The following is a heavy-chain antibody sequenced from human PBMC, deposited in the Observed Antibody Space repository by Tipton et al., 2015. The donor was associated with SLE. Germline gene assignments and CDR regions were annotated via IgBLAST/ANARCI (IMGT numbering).Heavy chain of an antibody. Sequence: TLSLTCAVYGGSFSGYYWSWIRQPPGKGLEWIGDIIHTGSTNYNPSLKSRVTISIDSSKNQFSLKLSSVTAADTAVYYCARGPYYYMDVWGKGTTVTVSS. CDR2: IIHTGST. CDR3: ARGPYYYMDV. CDR1: GGSFSGYY. V-gene: IGHV4-34*01. J-gene: IGHJ6*03.